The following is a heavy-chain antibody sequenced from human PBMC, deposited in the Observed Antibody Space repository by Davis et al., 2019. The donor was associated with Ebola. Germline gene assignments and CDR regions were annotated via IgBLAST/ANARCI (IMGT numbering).Heavy chain of an antibody. Sequence: GESLKISCAASGFTVSSNYMNWVRQAPGKGLEWVAYISGGYTYYAESVKGRFTISRDSAKDSLYLHMDSLRDDDTAVYYCARVYNWGFDFWGQGTLVTVSS. J-gene: IGHJ4*02. CDR3: ARVYNWGFDF. CDR2: ISGGYT. D-gene: IGHD1-20*01. V-gene: IGHV3-48*02. CDR1: GFTVSSNY.